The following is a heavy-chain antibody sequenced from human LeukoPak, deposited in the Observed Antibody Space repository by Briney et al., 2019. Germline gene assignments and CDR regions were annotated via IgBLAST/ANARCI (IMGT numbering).Heavy chain of an antibody. CDR3: ARVVTWFDP. V-gene: IGHV3-7*04. CDR2: IKEDGSMV. CDR1: GFMFSSFW. Sequence: GESLKISCAASGFMFSSFWMSWVRQAPGKGLEWVAHIKEDGSMVSYVDSVKGRFTISRDNAKNSVYLQMNSLRGGDTAVYFCARVVTWFDPWGQGSLVTVSS. J-gene: IGHJ5*02.